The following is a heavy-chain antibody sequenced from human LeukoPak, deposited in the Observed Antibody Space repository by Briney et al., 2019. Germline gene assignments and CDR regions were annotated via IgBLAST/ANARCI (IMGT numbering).Heavy chain of an antibody. CDR3: ASNRVPYGDGVDS. V-gene: IGHV4-39*07. CDR1: GGSIRVSNYY. Sequence: SETLSLTCTVSGGSIRVSNYYWGWIRQPPGKGLEWIGNVYYSGSTSYNPSLKGRVTISVETSRSQFSLKLSPVTAADTAVYYCASNRVPYGDGVDSWGQGTLVTVSS. J-gene: IGHJ4*02. D-gene: IGHD4-17*01. CDR2: VYYSGST.